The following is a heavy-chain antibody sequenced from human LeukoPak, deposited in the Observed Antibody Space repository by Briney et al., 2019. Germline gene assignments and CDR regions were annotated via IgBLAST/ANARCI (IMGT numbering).Heavy chain of an antibody. D-gene: IGHD4/OR15-4a*01. CDR1: GGSISSYY. CDR2: IYYTGST. V-gene: IGHV4-59*01. J-gene: IGHJ3*02. CDR3: ARITHGANHFDI. Sequence: SETLSLTCTVSGGSISSYYWSWIRQPPGKGLECIGYIYYTGSTNYNPSLKSRVTISVDTSKNQFSLKLNSVTAADTAVYYCARITHGANHFDIWGQGTMVTVSS.